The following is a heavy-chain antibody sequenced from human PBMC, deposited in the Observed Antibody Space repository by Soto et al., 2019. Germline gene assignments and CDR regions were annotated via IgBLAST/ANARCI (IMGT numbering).Heavy chain of an antibody. CDR2: ISDTGRTI. J-gene: IGHJ5*02. CDR3: AGFKEGKIVGLRWLDP. D-gene: IGHD3-16*02. V-gene: IGHV3-11*01. CDR1: GVDFRGSY. Sequence: GGSLRLSCVGSGVDFRGSYMNWIRQAPGKGLEWISYISDTGRTIHYADSVKGRFVISRGNSRDSLYLQMNDLRADDTAIYYCAGFKEGKIVGLRWLDPWGQGTRVTVSS.